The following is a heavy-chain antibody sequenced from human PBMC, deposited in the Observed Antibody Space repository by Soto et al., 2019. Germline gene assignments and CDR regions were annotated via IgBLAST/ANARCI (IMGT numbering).Heavy chain of an antibody. V-gene: IGHV4-61*08. D-gene: IGHD3-16*01. Sequence: SETLSLTCTVSGGSISSGDYYWSWIRQPPGKGLEWIGYIYYSGSTNYSPSLKSRVTISVDTSKNQFSLKLSSMTAADTAVYYCARRWGTTFDYWGQGTLVTVSS. CDR2: IYYSGST. J-gene: IGHJ4*02. CDR1: GGSISSGDYY. CDR3: ARRWGTTFDY.